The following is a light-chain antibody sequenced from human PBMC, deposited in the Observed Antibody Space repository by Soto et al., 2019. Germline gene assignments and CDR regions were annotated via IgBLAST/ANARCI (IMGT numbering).Light chain of an antibody. J-gene: IGKJ1*01. Sequence: EIVLTQSPGSLSLSPGERATLSCRASQSVSRNYLAWYQQRPGQAPRLLIYGASSRAIGIPDRFSGSGSGTDFILAISRLETEDFAVYYCQQYDRSRTFGQGTKVEIK. CDR3: QQYDRSRT. V-gene: IGKV3-20*01. CDR1: QSVSRNY. CDR2: GAS.